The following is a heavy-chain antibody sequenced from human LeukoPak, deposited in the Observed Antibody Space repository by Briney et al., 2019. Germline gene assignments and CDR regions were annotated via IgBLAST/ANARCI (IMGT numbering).Heavy chain of an antibody. J-gene: IGHJ4*02. CDR3: ARIRDYYGSGSPFDY. Sequence: PGRSLRLSCAASGFTFSSYAMYWVRQAPGKGLEWVAVISYDGSNKYYADSVKGRFTISRDNSKNTLYLQMNSLRAEDTAVYYCARIRDYYGSGSPFDYWGQGTLVTVSS. CDR1: GFTFSSYA. V-gene: IGHV3-30-3*01. CDR2: ISYDGSNK. D-gene: IGHD3-10*01.